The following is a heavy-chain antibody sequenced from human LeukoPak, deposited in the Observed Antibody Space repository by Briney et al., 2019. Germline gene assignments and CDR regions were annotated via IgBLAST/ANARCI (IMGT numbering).Heavy chain of an antibody. CDR2: IQDDGSVK. V-gene: IGHV3-7*01. D-gene: IGHD1-1*01. CDR3: ATYTNWVAGDV. J-gene: IGHJ6*02. Sequence: PGGSLRLSCAASGFTFSKSWMSWVRQAPGQGLEWVAAIQDDGSVKDYVDSAKGRFTISRDNAKNSLYLQMNSLRAEDTAVYYCATYTNWVAGDVWGQGTTVSVSS. CDR1: GFTFSKSW.